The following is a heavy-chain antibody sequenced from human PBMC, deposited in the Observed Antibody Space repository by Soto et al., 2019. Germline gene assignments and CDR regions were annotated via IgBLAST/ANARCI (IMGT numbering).Heavy chain of an antibody. J-gene: IGHJ4*02. V-gene: IGHV4-4*02. CDR1: GGSISSSNW. CDR2: IYHSGST. Sequence: QVQLQESGPGLVKPSGTLSLTCAVSGGSISSSNWWSWVRQPPGKGLEWIGEIYHSGSTYYNPSLMSRLTLSVVKSKTQFSLKLSSVTAADTAVYYCARASGGSDFDSWGQSTLVTVSS. D-gene: IGHD1-26*01. CDR3: ARASGGSDFDS.